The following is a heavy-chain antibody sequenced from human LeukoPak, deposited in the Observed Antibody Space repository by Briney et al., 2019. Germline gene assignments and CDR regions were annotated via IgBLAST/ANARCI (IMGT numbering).Heavy chain of an antibody. CDR2: ISWNSGSI. Sequence: GGSLRLSCAASGFTFDDYAMHWVRQAPGKGLEWVSGISWNSGSIGHADSVKGRFTISRDNAKNTLYLKMNSLRAEDTAVYYCARARLYSASPDFDYWGQGTLVTVSS. CDR3: ARARLYSASPDFDY. V-gene: IGHV3-9*01. CDR1: GFTFDDYA. D-gene: IGHD1-26*01. J-gene: IGHJ4*02.